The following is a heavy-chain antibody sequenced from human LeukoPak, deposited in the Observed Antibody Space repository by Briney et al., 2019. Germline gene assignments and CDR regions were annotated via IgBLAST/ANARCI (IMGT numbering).Heavy chain of an antibody. J-gene: IGHJ4*02. Sequence: SVSVSCTASGDAFTIYGTGCGRHGPRQGLEWMGCISVYNGNTNYAQKLQGRVTMTTDTSTSTAYMELRSLRSDDTAAYYCARDRSYYDILTGYYSPYDYWGQGTLVTVSS. CDR3: ARDRSYYDILTGYYSPYDY. CDR1: GDAFTIYG. V-gene: IGHV1-18*01. D-gene: IGHD3-9*01. CDR2: ISVYNGNT.